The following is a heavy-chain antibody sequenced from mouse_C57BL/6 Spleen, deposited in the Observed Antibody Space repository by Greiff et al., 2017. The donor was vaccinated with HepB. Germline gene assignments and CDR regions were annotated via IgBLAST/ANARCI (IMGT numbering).Heavy chain of an antibody. CDR1: GFTFTDYY. V-gene: IGHV7-3*01. J-gene: IGHJ3*01. CDR2: IRNKANGYTT. CDR3: ARLGGYDAFAY. D-gene: IGHD2-2*01. Sequence: EVQLVESGGGLVQPGGSLSLSCAASGFTFTDYYMSWVRQPPGKALEWLGFIRNKANGYTTEYSASVKGRFTISRDNSQSILYLQMNALRAEDSATYYCARLGGYDAFAYWGQGTLVTVSA.